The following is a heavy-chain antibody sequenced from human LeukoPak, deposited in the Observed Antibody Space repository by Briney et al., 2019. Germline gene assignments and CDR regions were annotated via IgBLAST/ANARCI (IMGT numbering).Heavy chain of an antibody. Sequence: GGSLRLSCAASGFTFSSYSMNWVRQAPGKGLEWVSSISSSSSYIYYADSVKGRFTISRDNAKNSLYLQMNSLRAEDTAVYYCATRARIAARDDAFDIWGQGTMVTVSS. V-gene: IGHV3-21*01. CDR3: ATRARIAARDDAFDI. D-gene: IGHD6-6*01. J-gene: IGHJ3*02. CDR1: GFTFSSYS. CDR2: ISSSSSYI.